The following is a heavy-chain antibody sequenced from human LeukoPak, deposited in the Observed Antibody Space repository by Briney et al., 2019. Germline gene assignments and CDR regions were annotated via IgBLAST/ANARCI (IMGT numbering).Heavy chain of an antibody. CDR1: GFTFSSYD. Sequence: GGSLRLSCAASGFTFSSYDMHWVRQATGKGLEWVSAIGIAGDTYYPGSVKGRFTISRENAKNSLYLQMNSLRAEDTAVYYCARVSAVAGDFDYWGQGTLVTVSS. CDR2: IGIAGDT. CDR3: ARVSAVAGDFDY. D-gene: IGHD6-19*01. V-gene: IGHV3-13*01. J-gene: IGHJ4*02.